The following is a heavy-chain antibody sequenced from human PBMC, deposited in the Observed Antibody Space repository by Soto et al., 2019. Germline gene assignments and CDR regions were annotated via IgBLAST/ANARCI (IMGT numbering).Heavy chain of an antibody. V-gene: IGHV3-7*01. CDR1: GFTFSRYW. J-gene: IGHJ4*02. CDR2: IKQDGSEK. D-gene: IGHD6-13*01. Sequence: EVQLVESGGGLVKPGGSLRLSCAASGFTFSRYWMSWVRQAPGKGREWVANIKQDGSEKYYVDSVKGRFTIPRDIAKNSLYLQMNSLRAEDTAVYYCARDHRAAADTFDSWGQGTLVTVSS. CDR3: ARDHRAAADTFDS.